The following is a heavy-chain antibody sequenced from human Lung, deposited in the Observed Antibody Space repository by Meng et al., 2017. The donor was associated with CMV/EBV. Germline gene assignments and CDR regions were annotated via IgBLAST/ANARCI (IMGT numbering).Heavy chain of an antibody. J-gene: IGHJ4*02. CDR1: GFTFSGSA. Sequence: GEXXKISCAASGFTFSGSAIHWVRQASGKGLEWVGRIKTKADNYATAYAASLKGRFTISRDDSQNTAYLQMNSLKTDDTAVYYFTELTAADTSFDCWGQGTVVTVSS. D-gene: IGHD6-13*01. CDR2: IKTKADNYAT. V-gene: IGHV3-73*01. CDR3: TELTAADTSFDC.